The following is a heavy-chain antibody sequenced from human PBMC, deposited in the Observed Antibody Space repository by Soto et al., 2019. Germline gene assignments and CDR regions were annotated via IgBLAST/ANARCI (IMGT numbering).Heavy chain of an antibody. Sequence: GESLKISCKGSGYSFTSYWIGWVRQMPGKGLEWMGIIYPGDSDTRYSPSFQGQVTISADKSISTAYLQWSSLKASDTAMYYCARLNLGSGWTAPFDYWGQGTLVTVSS. CDR2: IYPGDSDT. J-gene: IGHJ4*02. V-gene: IGHV5-51*01. D-gene: IGHD6-19*01. CDR1: GYSFTSYW. CDR3: ARLNLGSGWTAPFDY.